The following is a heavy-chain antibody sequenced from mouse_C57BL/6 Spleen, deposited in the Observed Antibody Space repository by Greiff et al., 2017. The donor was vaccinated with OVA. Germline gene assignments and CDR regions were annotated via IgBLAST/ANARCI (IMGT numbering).Heavy chain of an antibody. D-gene: IGHD1-1*01. V-gene: IGHV1-4*01. CDR3: ARARITTVVADYYAMDD. J-gene: IGHJ4*01. CDR1: GYTFTSYT. Sequence: QVHVKQSGAELARPGASVKMSCKASGYTFTSYTMHWVKQRPGQGLEWIGYINPSSGYTKYNQKFKDKATLTADKSSSTAYMQLSSLTSEDSAVYYCARARITTVVADYYAMDDWGQGTSVTVSS. CDR2: INPSSGYT.